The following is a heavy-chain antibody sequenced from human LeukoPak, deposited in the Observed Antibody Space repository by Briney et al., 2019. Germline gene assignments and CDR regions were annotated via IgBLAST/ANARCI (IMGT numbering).Heavy chain of an antibody. D-gene: IGHD3-3*01. CDR1: GGSFSGYY. V-gene: IGHV4-34*01. J-gene: IGHJ5*02. CDR3: ARAEGGYYDFWSGYNNWFDP. CDR2: INHSGST. Sequence: SETLSLTCAVYGGSFSGYYWSWIRQPPGKGLEWIGEINHSGSTNYNPSLKSRVTISVDTSKNQFSLKLSSVTAADTAVYYSARAEGGYYDFWSGYNNWFDPWGQGTLVTVSS.